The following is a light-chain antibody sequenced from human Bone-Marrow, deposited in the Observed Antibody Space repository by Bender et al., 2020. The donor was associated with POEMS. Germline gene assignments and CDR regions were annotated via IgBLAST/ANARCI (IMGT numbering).Light chain of an antibody. CDR3: QSYDKSLSGSVI. V-gene: IGLV1-40*01. CDR1: SSNIGAGYD. Sequence: QSVLTQPPSVSGAPGQRVTISCTGSSSNIGAGYDVHWYQQFPGTAPKLLIYANNNRPSGVPDRFSGSKSGTSASLAITGLQAEDEGDYYCQSYDKSLSGSVIFGGGTKLTVL. CDR2: ANN. J-gene: IGLJ2*01.